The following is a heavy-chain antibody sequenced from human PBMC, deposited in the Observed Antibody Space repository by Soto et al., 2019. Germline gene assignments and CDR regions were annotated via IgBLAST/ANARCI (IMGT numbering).Heavy chain of an antibody. CDR2: IKSKTDGGTT. CDR3: TTGGKQWLAYYYGMDV. J-gene: IGHJ6*02. V-gene: IGHV3-15*07. Sequence: EVQLVESGGGLVKPGGSLRLSCASSGFTFSNAWMNWVRQAPGKGLEWVGRIKSKTDGGTTDYAAPVKGRFTISRDDSKNTLYLQMNSLKTEDTAVYYCTTGGKQWLAYYYGMDVWGQGTTVTVSS. D-gene: IGHD6-19*01. CDR1: GFTFSNAW.